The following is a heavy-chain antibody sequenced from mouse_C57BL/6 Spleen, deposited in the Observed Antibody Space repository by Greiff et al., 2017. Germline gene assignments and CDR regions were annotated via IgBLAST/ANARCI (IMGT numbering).Heavy chain of an antibody. CDR2: IDPSDSET. CDR1: GYTFTSYW. J-gene: IGHJ1*03. Sequence: VKLQASGAELVRPGSSVKLSCKASGYTFTSYWMHWVKQRPIQGLEWIGNIDPSDSETHYNQKFKDKATLTVDKSSSTAYMQLSSLTSEDSAVYYCAREDYYCSSRYFDVWGTGTTVTVSS. V-gene: IGHV1-52*01. D-gene: IGHD1-1*01. CDR3: AREDYYCSSRYFDV.